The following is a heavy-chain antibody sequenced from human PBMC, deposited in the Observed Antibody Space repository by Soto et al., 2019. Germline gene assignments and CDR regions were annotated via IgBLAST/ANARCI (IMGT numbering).Heavy chain of an antibody. Sequence: GGSLRLSCAASGFTFSSYAMHWVRQAPGKGLEWVAVISYDGSNKYYADSVKGRFTISRDNSKNTLYLQMNSLRAEDTAVYYCARDPYSSSWYLRLEYYYYGMDVWGQGTTVTVSS. V-gene: IGHV3-30-3*01. CDR2: ISYDGSNK. D-gene: IGHD6-13*01. J-gene: IGHJ6*02. CDR1: GFTFSSYA. CDR3: ARDPYSSSWYLRLEYYYYGMDV.